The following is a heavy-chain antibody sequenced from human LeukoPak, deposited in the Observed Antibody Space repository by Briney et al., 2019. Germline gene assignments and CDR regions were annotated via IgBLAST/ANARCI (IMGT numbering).Heavy chain of an antibody. Sequence: ASVKVSCKASGYTFTSYGISWVRQAPGQGLEWMGWISAYNGNTNYAQKLQGRVTMTTDTSTSTAYMELRSLRSNDTAVYYCARVRGSGGLKGSNWFAPWGQGTLVTVSS. D-gene: IGHD3-10*01. CDR3: ARVRGSGGLKGSNWFAP. CDR2: ISAYNGNT. J-gene: IGHJ5*02. V-gene: IGHV1-18*04. CDR1: GYTFTSYG.